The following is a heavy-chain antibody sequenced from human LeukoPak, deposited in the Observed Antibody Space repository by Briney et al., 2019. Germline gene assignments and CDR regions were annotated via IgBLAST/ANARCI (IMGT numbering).Heavy chain of an antibody. CDR2: INTDGTVT. CDR3: ATKQWLAPPPDS. J-gene: IGHJ4*02. Sequence: GGSLRLSCSASGFTFSKYWMLWVRQAPGKGLESVSRINTDGTVTTYADSVKGRFTVSRDNADNTMFLQMNSVRDEDTAVYYCATKQWLAPPPDSWGQGTPVTVSS. CDR1: GFTFSKYW. V-gene: IGHV3-74*01. D-gene: IGHD6-19*01.